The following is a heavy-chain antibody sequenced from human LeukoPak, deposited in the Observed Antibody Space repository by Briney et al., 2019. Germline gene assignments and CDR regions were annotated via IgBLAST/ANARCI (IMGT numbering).Heavy chain of an antibody. CDR1: GFTFSSYW. CDR2: IKQDGSEK. D-gene: IGHD5-12*01. CDR3: ARVGYSGYGGFYFDY. V-gene: IGHV3-7*01. J-gene: IGHJ4*02. Sequence: PGGSLRLSCAASGFTFSSYWMSWVRQAPGKGLEWVANIKQDGSEKYYVDSVKGRFTISRDNAKISLYLQMNSLRAEDTAVYYCARVGYSGYGGFYFDYWGQGTLVTVSS.